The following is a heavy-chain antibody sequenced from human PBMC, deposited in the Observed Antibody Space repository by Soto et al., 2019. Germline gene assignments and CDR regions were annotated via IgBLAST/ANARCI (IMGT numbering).Heavy chain of an antibody. CDR2: IKPDGSEK. CDR3: ERLAGVPYFDH. CDR1: GFIFSNNW. D-gene: IGHD3-10*01. J-gene: IGHJ4*02. V-gene: IGHV3-7*03. Sequence: GGSLRLSCAASGFIFSNNWMSWVRQAPGKGLESLANIKPDGSEKYYVDSVKGRFSISRDNTKNSLYLQMNSLRAEDTAVYYCERLAGVPYFDHWGQGTLVTVSS.